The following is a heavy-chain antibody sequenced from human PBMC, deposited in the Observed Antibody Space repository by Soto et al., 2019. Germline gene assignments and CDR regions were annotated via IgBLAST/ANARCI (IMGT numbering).Heavy chain of an antibody. CDR2: VTGSGGNT. CDR3: ARDFVVGGPTINYYYGMDV. D-gene: IGHD1-26*01. Sequence: SLRLSCAASGFTFRNYGMTWVRQAPGKGPEWVASVTGSGGNTYYADSVKGRFTISRDNSKNTLYLQMNSLGAEDTAVYYCARDFVVGGPTINYYYGMDVWGQGTTVTVSS. J-gene: IGHJ6*02. CDR1: GFTFRNYG. V-gene: IGHV3-23*01.